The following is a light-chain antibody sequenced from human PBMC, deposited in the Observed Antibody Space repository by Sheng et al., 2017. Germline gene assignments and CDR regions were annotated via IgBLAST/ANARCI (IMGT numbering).Light chain of an antibody. CDR2: GAS. CDR1: QSVSSSF. J-gene: IGKJ5*01. V-gene: IGKV3D-20*02. CDR3: QQRT. Sequence: EIVLAQSPATLSLSPGERATLSCRASQSVSSSFLAWYHQKPGQAPRLLIYGASSRATGIADRFSGSGSGTDFTLTISSLEPEDFAVYYCQQRTFGQGTRLEIK.